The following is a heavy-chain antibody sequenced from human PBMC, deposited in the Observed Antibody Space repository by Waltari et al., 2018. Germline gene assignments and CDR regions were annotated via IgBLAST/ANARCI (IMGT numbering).Heavy chain of an antibody. V-gene: IGHV4-34*01. CDR3: ARYGEVPPNYFFDY. CDR2: IHYRGST. CDR1: GESFLGYF. J-gene: IGHJ4*01. D-gene: IGHD2-21*01. Sequence: QVQLHQWGAGQLTPSETLPLTCAVSGESFLGYFWTWIRQSPGKGLEWLGAIHYRGSTNYNPTLASRLSLSVDTTKKQFSLRLTSVTAADAALYFCARYGEVPPNYFFDYWGQGTLVTVSS.